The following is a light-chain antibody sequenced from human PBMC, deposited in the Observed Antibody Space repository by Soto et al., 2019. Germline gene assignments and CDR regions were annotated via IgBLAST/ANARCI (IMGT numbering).Light chain of an antibody. Sequence: EVVWTQSPATLSLSPGERATLSWRASENVRTFVDWYQQKPGQAPRLLIHGASNRATGIPARFSGSGSGTDFTLTISNLEPEDFAVYYCQQHSHWPPWTFGQGTKVDIK. V-gene: IGKV3-11*01. J-gene: IGKJ1*01. CDR1: ENVRTF. CDR3: QQHSHWPPWT. CDR2: GAS.